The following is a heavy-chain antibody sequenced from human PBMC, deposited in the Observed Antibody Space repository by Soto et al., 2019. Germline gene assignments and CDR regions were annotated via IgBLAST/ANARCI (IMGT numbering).Heavy chain of an antibody. V-gene: IGHV4-4*07. Sequence: SETLSLTCTVSGGSISSYYWSWIRQPAGKGLEWIGRIDTSGNTNYNPSLKSRVTMSVDTSKKQFSLKLTSVTAADTAVYYCARYSSNWFQTEGMDVWGQGTTVTVSS. D-gene: IGHD6-13*01. CDR3: ARYSSNWFQTEGMDV. J-gene: IGHJ6*02. CDR1: GGSISSYY. CDR2: IDTSGNT.